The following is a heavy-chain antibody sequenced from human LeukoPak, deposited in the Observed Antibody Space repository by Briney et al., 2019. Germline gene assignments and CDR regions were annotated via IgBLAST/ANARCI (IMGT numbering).Heavy chain of an antibody. CDR2: INPNSGDT. J-gene: IGHJ3*02. CDR3: AKKYSSGPHAFDI. Sequence: ASVKVSCKASGYTFTSYAMHWVRQAPGQGLEWMGWINPNSGDTNYAQKFQGRITMTRDTSISTAYMELSRLTSDDTAVYYCAKKYSSGPHAFDIWGQGTMVTVSS. CDR1: GYTFTSYA. D-gene: IGHD6-19*01. V-gene: IGHV1-2*02.